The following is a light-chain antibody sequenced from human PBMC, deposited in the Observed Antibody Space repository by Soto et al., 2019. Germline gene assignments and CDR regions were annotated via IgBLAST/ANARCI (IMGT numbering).Light chain of an antibody. Sequence: EIVLTQSPDTLSLSPGGRATLSCRASQSVSSSYLAWYQQKPGQAPRLLMYDASSRASGIPDRFSGSGSGTDFSLTISRLEPEDFAVYYCLQYGIPLWTFGQGTKVEIK. CDR2: DAS. V-gene: IGKV3-20*01. J-gene: IGKJ1*01. CDR1: QSVSSSY. CDR3: LQYGIPLWT.